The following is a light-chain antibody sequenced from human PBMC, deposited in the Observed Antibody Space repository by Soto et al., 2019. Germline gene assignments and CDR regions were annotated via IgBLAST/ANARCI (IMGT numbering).Light chain of an antibody. J-gene: IGLJ1*01. V-gene: IGLV2-14*01. CDR2: EVT. CDR1: SSDVGGYNY. CDR3: SSYTSSNTLV. Sequence: QSALTQPASVSGSPGQSITISCTGGSSDVGGYNYVSWFQQHPGKAPKLMIYEVTNRPSGVSNRFSGSKSGSTASLTISGLQAEDEADYYRSSYTSSNTLVFGTGTKLTVL.